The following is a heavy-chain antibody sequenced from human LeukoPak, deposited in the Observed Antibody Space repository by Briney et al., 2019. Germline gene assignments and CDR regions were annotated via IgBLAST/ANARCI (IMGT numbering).Heavy chain of an antibody. V-gene: IGHV3-23*01. CDR2: ISGSGGST. J-gene: IGHJ4*02. CDR1: GFTFSSYA. D-gene: IGHD5-18*01. Sequence: GGSLRLSCAASGFTFSSYAMSWVRQAPGKGLEWVSAISGSGGSTYYADSVKGRFTISRDNSKNTLYLQMNSLRAEDTAVYYSTKTSWIQLWLEFDYWGQGSLVTVSS. CDR3: TKTSWIQLWLEFDY.